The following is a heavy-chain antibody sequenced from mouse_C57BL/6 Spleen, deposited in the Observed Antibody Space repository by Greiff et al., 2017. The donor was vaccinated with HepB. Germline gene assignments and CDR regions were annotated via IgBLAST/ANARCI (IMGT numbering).Heavy chain of an antibody. CDR1: GFTFSSYG. CDR2: ISSGGSYT. CDR3: ARGGSSYDYAMDY. V-gene: IGHV5-6*01. D-gene: IGHD1-1*01. Sequence: EVKLMESGGDLVKPGGSLKLSCAASGFTFSSYGMSWVRQTPDKRLEWVATISSGGSYTYYPDSVKGRFTISRDNAKNTLYLQMSSLKSEDTAMYYCARGGSSYDYAMDYWGQGTSVTVSS. J-gene: IGHJ4*01.